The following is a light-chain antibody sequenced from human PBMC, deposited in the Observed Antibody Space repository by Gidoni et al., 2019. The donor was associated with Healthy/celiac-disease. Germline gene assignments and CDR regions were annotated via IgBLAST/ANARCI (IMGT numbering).Light chain of an antibody. CDR2: NAS. J-gene: IGKJ1*01. CDR1: QSISSW. CDR3: QQYNSYWT. Sequence: DIQMTPSPSTLSASVGERVTITCRASQSISSWLAWYQQKPGKPPKLLIYNASSLESGVPSRFSGSGSGTAFTLTISSLQPDDFATYYCQQYNSYWTFGQGTKVEIK. V-gene: IGKV1-5*03.